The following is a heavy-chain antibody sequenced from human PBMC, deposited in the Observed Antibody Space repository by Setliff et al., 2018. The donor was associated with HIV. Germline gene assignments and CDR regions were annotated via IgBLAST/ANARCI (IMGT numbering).Heavy chain of an antibody. D-gene: IGHD1-26*01. CDR1: GYTFTTYY. V-gene: IGHV1-46*01. CDR2: INPSSTST. J-gene: IGHJ1*01. Sequence: EASVKVSCKASGYTFTTYYIHWVQQAPGQGLEWMGIINPSSTSTNYAQRFQGRVTMTRDTSTSTVYMELSSLRSEDTAVYYCARDHMSVGAWVGATSRGLFQHWGQGTLVTVSS. CDR3: ARDHMSVGAWVGATSRGLFQH.